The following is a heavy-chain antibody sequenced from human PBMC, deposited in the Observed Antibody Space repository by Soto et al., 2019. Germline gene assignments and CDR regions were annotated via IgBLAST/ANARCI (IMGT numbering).Heavy chain of an antibody. CDR1: GGSISSSSYY. CDR3: ARSPWGTFDAFDI. J-gene: IGHJ3*02. CDR2: IYYSGST. V-gene: IGHV4-39*07. Sequence: SETLSLTCTVSGGSISSSSYYWGWIRQPPGKGLEWIGSIYYSGSTYYNPSLKSRVTISVDTSKNQFSLKLSSVTAADTAVYYCARSPWGTFDAFDIWGQGTMVTVSS. D-gene: IGHD7-27*01.